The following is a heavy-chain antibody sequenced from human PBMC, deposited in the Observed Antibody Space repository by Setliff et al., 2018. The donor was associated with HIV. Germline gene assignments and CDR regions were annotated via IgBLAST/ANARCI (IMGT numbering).Heavy chain of an antibody. V-gene: IGHV4-34*01. CDR2: INHSGST. CDR3: ARRVIVLLWFGENTKDAFDI. D-gene: IGHD3-10*01. CDR1: GGSFSGYY. Sequence: SETLSLTCAVYGGSFSGYYWSWIRQPPGKGLEWIGEINHSGSTNYNPSLKSRVTISVDTSKNQFSLKLSSVTAADTAVYYCARRVIVLLWFGENTKDAFDIWGQGTMVT. J-gene: IGHJ3*02.